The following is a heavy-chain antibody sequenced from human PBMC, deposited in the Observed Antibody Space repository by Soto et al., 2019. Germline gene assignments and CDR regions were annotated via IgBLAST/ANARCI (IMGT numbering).Heavy chain of an antibody. V-gene: IGHV1-69*04. CDR1: GGTFSSYT. CDR3: ARERDYGSGSYSYYYYYMDV. J-gene: IGHJ6*03. D-gene: IGHD3-10*01. CDR2: IIPILGIA. Sequence: QVQLVHSGAEVKKPGSSVKVSCKASGGTFSSYTISWVRQAPGQGLEWMGRIIPILGIANYAQKFQGRVTITADKSTSTAYMELSSLRSEDTAVYYCARERDYGSGSYSYYYYYMDVWGKGTTVTVSS.